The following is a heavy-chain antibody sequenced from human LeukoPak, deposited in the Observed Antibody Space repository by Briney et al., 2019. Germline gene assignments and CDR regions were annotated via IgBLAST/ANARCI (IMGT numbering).Heavy chain of an antibody. J-gene: IGHJ3*02. CDR2: IYTSGST. CDR1: GGSISSYY. Sequence: PSETLSLTCTVSGGSISSYYWSWIRQPAGKGLDWIGRIYTSGSTNYNPSLKSRVTMSVDTSKNQFSLKLSSVTAADTAVYYCARVDTMIVAFDIWGQGTMVTVSS. CDR3: ARVDTMIVAFDI. V-gene: IGHV4-4*07. D-gene: IGHD3-22*01.